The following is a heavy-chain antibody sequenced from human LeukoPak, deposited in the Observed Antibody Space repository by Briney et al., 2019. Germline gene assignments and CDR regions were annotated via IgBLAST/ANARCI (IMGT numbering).Heavy chain of an antibody. Sequence: LETLSLTCSVSGGSISTSPYYWGWIRQPPRKGLEWIGDIYYSGNTYYNPSLKSRVTISVDTSKSQVSLKVTSVTAADTALYYCARRRTYDILTGYPQYYFDYWGQGALVTVSS. V-gene: IGHV4-39*01. J-gene: IGHJ4*02. CDR1: GGSISTSPYY. D-gene: IGHD3-9*01. CDR2: IYYSGNT. CDR3: ARRRTYDILTGYPQYYFDY.